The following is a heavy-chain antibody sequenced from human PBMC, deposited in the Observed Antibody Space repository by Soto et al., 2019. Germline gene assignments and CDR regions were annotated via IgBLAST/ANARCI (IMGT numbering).Heavy chain of an antibody. CDR3: ATAGWGYYFDY. V-gene: IGHV3-43*02. D-gene: IGHD7-27*01. CDR2: ISGDGGST. J-gene: IGHJ4*02. CDR1: GFTFDDYA. Sequence: GGSLRLSCAASGFTFDDYAMHWVRQAPGKGLEWVSLISGDGGSTYYADSVKGRFTISRDNSKNSLYLQMNSLRTEDTALYYCATAGWGYYFDYWGQGTLVTVSS.